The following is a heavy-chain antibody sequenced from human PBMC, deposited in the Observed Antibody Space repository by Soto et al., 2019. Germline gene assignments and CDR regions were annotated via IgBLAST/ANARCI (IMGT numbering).Heavy chain of an antibody. V-gene: IGHV1-18*01. D-gene: IGHD2-21*02. Sequence: ASVKVSCKASGYTFTSYGISWVRQAPGQGLEWMGWISAYNGNTNYAQKLQGRVTMTTDTSTSTAYMELRSLRSDDTAVYYCASGLVVTPGYYYYYGMDVWGQGTTVTVSS. CDR3: ASGLVVTPGYYYYYGMDV. CDR1: GYTFTSYG. J-gene: IGHJ6*02. CDR2: ISAYNGNT.